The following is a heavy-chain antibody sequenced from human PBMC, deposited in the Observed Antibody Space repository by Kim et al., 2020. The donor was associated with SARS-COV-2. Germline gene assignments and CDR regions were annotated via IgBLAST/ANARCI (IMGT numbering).Heavy chain of an antibody. D-gene: IGHD2-15*01. V-gene: IGHV3-21*01. CDR1: GFTFSSYS. J-gene: IGHJ2*01. Sequence: GGSLRLSCAASGFTFSSYSMNWVRQAPGKGLEWVSSISSSSSYIYYADSVKGRFTISRDNAKNSLYLQMNSLRAEDTTVYYCARVGDRYCSGGSCSKNWYFDLWGRGTLVTVSS. CDR2: ISSSSSYI. CDR3: ARVGDRYCSGGSCSKNWYFDL.